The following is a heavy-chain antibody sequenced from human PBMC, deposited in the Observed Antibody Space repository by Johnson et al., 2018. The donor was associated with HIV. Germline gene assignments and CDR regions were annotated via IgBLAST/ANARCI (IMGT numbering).Heavy chain of an antibody. D-gene: IGHD1-26*01. Sequence: VQLVESGGGLVQPGGSLRLSCAASGFTVSDSAMHWVRQTSGKGLAWVSAISASGRDIYYGDSVKGRFTISRDNSKNTLYLQMNSLKTEDTAVYYCTTDGRWELLRGAFDIWGQGTMVTVSS. CDR3: TTDGRWELLRGAFDI. J-gene: IGHJ3*02. V-gene: IGHV3-23*04. CDR1: GFTVSDSA. CDR2: ISASGRDI.